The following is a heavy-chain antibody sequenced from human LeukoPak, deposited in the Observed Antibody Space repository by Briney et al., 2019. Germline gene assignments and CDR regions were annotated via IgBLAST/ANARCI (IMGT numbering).Heavy chain of an antibody. V-gene: IGHV3-7*01. CDR3: ATDRGWRTSGYYLYYFEY. CDR1: GFIFTNYF. Sequence: QPGGSLRLSCAASGFIFTNYFMSWVRQAPGKGLEWVASIKHDGSEKYYVDSVRGRFTISRDNTMNSLYLQISSLRAEDTAVYYCATDRGWRTSGYYLYYFEYWGQGTLVTYSS. J-gene: IGHJ4*02. D-gene: IGHD3-3*01. CDR2: IKHDGSEK.